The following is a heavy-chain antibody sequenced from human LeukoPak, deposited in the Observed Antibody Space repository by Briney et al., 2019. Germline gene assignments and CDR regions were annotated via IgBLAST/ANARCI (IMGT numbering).Heavy chain of an antibody. CDR1: GFPFSSYA. J-gene: IGHJ4*02. CDR2: ISSDGRNK. CDR3: AKELRGGVFPDY. Sequence: AGGSLRLSCEASGFPFSSYAMTWVRQAPGKGLECVALISSDGRNKYYTDSVKGRFTISRDTSKNTLYLQMNSLRAEDTSMYYCAKELRGGVFPDYWGQGTLVTVSS. V-gene: IGHV3-30*18. D-gene: IGHD6-13*01.